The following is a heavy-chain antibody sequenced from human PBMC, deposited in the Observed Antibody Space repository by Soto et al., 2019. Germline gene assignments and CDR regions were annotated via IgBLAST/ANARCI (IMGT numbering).Heavy chain of an antibody. CDR1: GLTVSSNY. V-gene: IGHV3-53*04. CDR3: ARGWDSSSWNLFDY. Sequence: EVQLVESGGGLVQPGGSLRLSCAASGLTVSSNYMSWVRQAPGKGLEWVSVIYSGGSTYYADSVKGRFTISRHNSKNTLYLQMNSLRAEDTAVYYCARGWDSSSWNLFDYWGQGTLVTVSS. CDR2: IYSGGST. J-gene: IGHJ4*02. D-gene: IGHD6-13*01.